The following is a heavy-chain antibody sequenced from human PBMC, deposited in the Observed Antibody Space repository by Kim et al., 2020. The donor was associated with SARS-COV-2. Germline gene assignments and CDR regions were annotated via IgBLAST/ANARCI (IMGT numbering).Heavy chain of an antibody. D-gene: IGHD4-17*01. V-gene: IGHV4-59*13. J-gene: IGHJ6*02. CDR1: GGSISSYY. CDR3: ARNPRAYGDYSRQYYYGMDV. CDR2: IYYSGST. Sequence: SETLSLTCTVSGGSISSYYWSWIRQPPGKGLEWIGYIYYSGSTNYNPSLKSRVTISVDTSKNQFSLKLSSVTAADTAVYYCARNPRAYGDYSRQYYYGMDVWGQGTTVTVSS.